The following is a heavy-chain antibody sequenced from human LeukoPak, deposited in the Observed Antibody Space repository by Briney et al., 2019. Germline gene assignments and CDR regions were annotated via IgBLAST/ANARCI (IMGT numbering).Heavy chain of an antibody. CDR1: GGSIKTYY. CDR2: MSYSGTS. V-gene: IGHV4-59*08. Sequence: PSETLSLTFTVSGGSIKTYYWSWSRQSPGKGLEWIGSMSYSGTSNYIPSLKSRVSMTIDISKNQFSLKLTSVTAADTALYFCAAGSRPYYLYYMAVWGTGTTVTVSS. CDR3: AAGSRPYYLYYMAV. J-gene: IGHJ6*03.